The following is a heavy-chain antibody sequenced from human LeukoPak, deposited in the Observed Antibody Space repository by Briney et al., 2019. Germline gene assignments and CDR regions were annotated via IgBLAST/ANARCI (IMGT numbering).Heavy chain of an antibody. D-gene: IGHD3-22*01. J-gene: IGHJ4*01. CDR1: GFTFTNYG. CDR2: IWFDGGKK. Sequence: PGGSLRLSCAASGFTFTNYGMHWVRQAPGKGLEWVAVIWFDGGKKYYVDSVKGRFTISRDNSKNTLYLQMNSLRAEDTAVYYCAKDSGGYFLDYWGHGTLVTVSS. V-gene: IGHV3-33*06. CDR3: AKDSGGYFLDY.